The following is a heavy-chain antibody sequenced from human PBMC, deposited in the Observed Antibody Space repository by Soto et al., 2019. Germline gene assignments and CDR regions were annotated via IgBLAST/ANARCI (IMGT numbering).Heavy chain of an antibody. V-gene: IGHV3-7*05. Sequence: GGSLRLSCAASGFTLSNYAVNWDRQAPGKGLEWVANIRQDGRKINYVDSVKGRFTISRDNAKNSVFLQMSSLRVEDTAVYYCVRDWSSEGDFWGQGTLVTVSS. CDR2: IRQDGRKI. D-gene: IGHD3-10*01. CDR3: VRDWSSEGDF. CDR1: GFTLSNYA. J-gene: IGHJ4*02.